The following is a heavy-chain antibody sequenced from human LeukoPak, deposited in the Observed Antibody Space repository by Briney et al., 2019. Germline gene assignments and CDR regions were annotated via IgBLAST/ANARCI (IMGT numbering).Heavy chain of an antibody. D-gene: IGHD2-21*01. J-gene: IGHJ4*02. CDR3: ARVKKILPEFEI. CDR1: GYRFTDFH. CDR2: INPATGMKPNSGGT. V-gene: IGHV1-2*02. Sequence: ASVKVSCKASGYRFTDFHIHWVRQAPGQGIEWMGWINPATGMKPNSGGTYYAKKFWGRVTMTTDTSISTVYLEMSSLTIDDTAIYFCARVKKILPEFEIWGQGTLLTVSS.